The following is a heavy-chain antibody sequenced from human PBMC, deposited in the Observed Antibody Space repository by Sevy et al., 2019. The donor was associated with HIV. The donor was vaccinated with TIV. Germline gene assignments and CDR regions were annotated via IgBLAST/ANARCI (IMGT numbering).Heavy chain of an antibody. CDR2: ISYDGSNK. Sequence: GGSLRLSCAASGFTFSSYGMHWVRQAPGKGLEWVAVISYDGSNKYYADSVKGRFTISRDNSKNTLYLQMNSLRAEDTAVYYCAKERVVALSYYYYGMDVWGQGTTVTVSS. D-gene: IGHD2-15*01. J-gene: IGHJ6*02. CDR3: AKERVVALSYYYYGMDV. CDR1: GFTFSSYG. V-gene: IGHV3-30*18.